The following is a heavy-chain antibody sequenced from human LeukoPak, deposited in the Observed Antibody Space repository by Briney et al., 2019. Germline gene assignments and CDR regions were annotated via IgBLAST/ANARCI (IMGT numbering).Heavy chain of an antibody. Sequence: SETLSLTCTVSGGSISSSSYYWSWIRQPPGKGLEWIGEINHSGSTNYNPSLKSRVTISVDTSKNQFSLKLSSVTAADTAVYYCARALYSSGWYRSWFDPWGQGTLVTVSS. D-gene: IGHD6-19*01. V-gene: IGHV4-39*07. CDR3: ARALYSSGWYRSWFDP. CDR1: GGSISSSSYY. J-gene: IGHJ5*02. CDR2: INHSGST.